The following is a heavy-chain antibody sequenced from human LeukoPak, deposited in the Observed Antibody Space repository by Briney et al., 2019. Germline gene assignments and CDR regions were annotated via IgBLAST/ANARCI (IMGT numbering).Heavy chain of an antibody. J-gene: IGHJ3*02. CDR3: AREVRFGELSSDAFDI. D-gene: IGHD3-10*01. CDR2: IYYSGST. Sequence: PSETLSLTCTVSGGSISSGSYYWSWIRQHPGKGLEWIGYIYYSGSTYYNPSLKSRVTISVDTSKNQFSLKLSSVTAADTAVYYCAREVRFGELSSDAFDIWGQGTMVTVSS. V-gene: IGHV4-31*03. CDR1: GGSISSGSYY.